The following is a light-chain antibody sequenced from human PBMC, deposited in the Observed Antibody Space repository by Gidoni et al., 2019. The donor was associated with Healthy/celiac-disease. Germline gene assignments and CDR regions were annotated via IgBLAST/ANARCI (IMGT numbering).Light chain of an antibody. CDR3: AAWDDSLSGVV. V-gene: IGLV1-47*02. CDR2: SNN. Sequence: QSVLTQPPSASVTPAQRVSLSGSGSSPNIGSDYVYWYQQLPGTAPKLLIYSNNQRPSGVPDRFSGSKSGTSASLAISGLRSGDEAGYYCAAWDDSLSGVVFGGGTKLTVL. CDR1: SPNIGSDY. J-gene: IGLJ2*01.